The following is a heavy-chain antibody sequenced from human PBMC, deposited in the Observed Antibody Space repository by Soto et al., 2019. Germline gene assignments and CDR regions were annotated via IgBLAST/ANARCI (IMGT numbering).Heavy chain of an antibody. CDR3: VKEVGPCCDWSYYFDY. V-gene: IGHV3-64D*06. Sequence: GGSLSLSCSAAGFSFSDFAIHWVRQAPGKGLEYVSAISNNASDTYYADSVRGRFTISRDNSKNTLYLQMSSLTPEDTAVYYCVKEVGPCCDWSYYFDYWGQGTVVTVSS. D-gene: IGHD3-9*01. CDR1: GFSFSDFA. CDR2: ISNNASDT. J-gene: IGHJ4*02.